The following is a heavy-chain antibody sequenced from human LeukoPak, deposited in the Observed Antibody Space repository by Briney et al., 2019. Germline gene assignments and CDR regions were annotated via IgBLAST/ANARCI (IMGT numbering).Heavy chain of an antibody. CDR1: GFIFSDYS. D-gene: IGHD4-11*01. CDR2: IWYDGSNK. CDR3: ARGVGMTTPLNWFDP. V-gene: IGHV3-33*08. J-gene: IGHJ5*02. Sequence: PGGSLRLSCAASGFIFSDYSMNWVRQAPGKGLEWVAVIWYDGSNKYYADSVKGRFTISRDNSKNTLYLQMNSLRAEDTAVYYCARGVGMTTPLNWFDPWGQGTLVTVSS.